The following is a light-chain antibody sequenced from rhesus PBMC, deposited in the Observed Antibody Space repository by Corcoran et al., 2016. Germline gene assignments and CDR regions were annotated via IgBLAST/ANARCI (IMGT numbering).Light chain of an antibody. V-gene: IGLV2S4*01. CDR2: EVS. CDR1: SSDIGGYNR. Sequence: QPAPTQSPSVSGSPGQSVTISCTGTSSDIGGYNRVSWYQQHPGKAPNLLIFEVSRRASGVSDRFSAYKSANTASLTISGVQTEDEADYYCSSYASTGNYIFGSGTRLTVL. CDR3: SSYASTGNYI. J-gene: IGLJ1*01.